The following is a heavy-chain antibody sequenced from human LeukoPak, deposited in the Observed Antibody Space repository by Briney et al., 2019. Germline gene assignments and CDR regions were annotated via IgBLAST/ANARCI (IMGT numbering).Heavy chain of an antibody. D-gene: IGHD3-22*01. V-gene: IGHV3-23*01. Sequence: GSLRLSCAASGFTFSSYAMSWVRQAPGKGLEWVSAISGSGGSTYYADSVKGRFTISRDNSKNTLYLQMNSLRAEDTAVYYCARGTSTYYYDSSGYYQEAFFDYWGQGTLVTVSS. CDR2: ISGSGGST. CDR3: ARGTSTYYYDSSGYYQEAFFDY. CDR1: GFTFSSYA. J-gene: IGHJ4*02.